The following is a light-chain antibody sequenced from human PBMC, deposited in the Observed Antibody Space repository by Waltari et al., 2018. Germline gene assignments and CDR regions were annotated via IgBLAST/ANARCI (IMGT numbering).Light chain of an antibody. CDR3: QQYNNWPPKYT. CDR1: QSVGST. CDR2: GAV. Sequence: EIVMTQSPDTLPVSQGERASLSCRASQSVGSTLAWYQQKPGQAPRLLIYGAVTRATGIPARFSGSGSGTEFTLTISGLQSEDFAVYYCQQYNNWPPKYTFGQGTKLEIK. J-gene: IGKJ2*01. V-gene: IGKV3-15*01.